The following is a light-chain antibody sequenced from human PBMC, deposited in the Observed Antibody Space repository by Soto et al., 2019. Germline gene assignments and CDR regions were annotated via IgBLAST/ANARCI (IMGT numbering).Light chain of an antibody. CDR1: QSVTSSY. Sequence: EIVLTQSPGTLSLSPGERATLSCRASQSVTSSYLAWYQQKPGQAPRLLIYGASSRATGIPDRFSGSESGTDFTLTISRLEPEDFAVYYCQQYGSSPDLITFGPGTKVDIK. V-gene: IGKV3-20*01. CDR3: QQYGSSPDLIT. J-gene: IGKJ3*01. CDR2: GAS.